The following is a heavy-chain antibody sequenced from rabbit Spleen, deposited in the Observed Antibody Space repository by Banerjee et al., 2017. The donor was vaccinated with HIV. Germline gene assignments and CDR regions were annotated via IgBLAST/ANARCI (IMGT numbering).Heavy chain of an antibody. Sequence: QSLEESGGDLVKPGAYLTLTCTASGVSFSLSSYMCWVRQAPGKGLEWIACIDSGSSGFTYYATWAKGRFTCSKTSSTTVTLQMTRLTAADTATYFCARDTSSSFSSYGMDLWGPGHPRHRL. J-gene: IGHJ6*01. D-gene: IGHD1-1*01. V-gene: IGHV1S40*01. CDR2: IDSGSSGFT. CDR1: GVSFSLSSY. CDR3: ARDTSSSFSSYGMDL.